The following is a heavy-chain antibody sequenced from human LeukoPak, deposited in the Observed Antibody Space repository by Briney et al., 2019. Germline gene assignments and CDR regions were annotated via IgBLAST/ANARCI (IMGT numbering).Heavy chain of an antibody. CDR1: GGSISSSSYY. D-gene: IGHD3-3*01. V-gene: IGHV4-39*01. CDR2: IYYSGST. CDR3: ARGNYDFWSGYAHGLFDY. J-gene: IGHJ4*02. Sequence: SETLSLTCTVSGGSISSSSYYWGWIRQPPGKGLEWIGSIYYSGSTYYNPSLKSRVTISVDTSKNQFSLKLSSVTAADTAVYYCARGNYDFWSGYAHGLFDYWGQGTLVTVSS.